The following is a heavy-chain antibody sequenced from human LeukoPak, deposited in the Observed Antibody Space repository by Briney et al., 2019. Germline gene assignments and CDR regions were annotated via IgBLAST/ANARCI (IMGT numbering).Heavy chain of an antibody. J-gene: IGHJ4*02. V-gene: IGHV3-74*01. D-gene: IGHD3-10*01. CDR1: GFTFSGYW. Sequence: GGSLRLSCAASGFTFSGYWMHWVRQAPGKGLVWVARINPDGSSTSYADSVKGRFTISRDNAKNTLSLQMNSLRAEDTAVYYCTKDTFGEQDYWGQGTLVTVSS. CDR3: TKDTFGEQDY. CDR2: INPDGSST.